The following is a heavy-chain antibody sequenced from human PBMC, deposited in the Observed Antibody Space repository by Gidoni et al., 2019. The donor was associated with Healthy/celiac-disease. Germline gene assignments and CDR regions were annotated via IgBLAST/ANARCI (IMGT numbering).Heavy chain of an antibody. D-gene: IGHD5-18*01. CDR3: ASGTLGLVTPLFDY. CDR1: GRSISSYY. J-gene: IGHJ4*02. Sequence: QVHLQESVPGLVKPSETMSLTCTVSGRSISSYYWSWIRQPPGKGLEWMGYIYYSGSTNYNPYLKSRVTISVATSKNQFSLKLSSVTGADTAVYYCASGTLGLVTPLFDYWGQGTLVTVSS. CDR2: IYYSGST. V-gene: IGHV4-59*01.